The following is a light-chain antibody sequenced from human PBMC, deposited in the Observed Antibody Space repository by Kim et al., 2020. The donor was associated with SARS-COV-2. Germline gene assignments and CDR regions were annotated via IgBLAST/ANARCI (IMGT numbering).Light chain of an antibody. V-gene: IGKV1-17*03. CDR3: LQHNSYPSFT. CDR1: QGISNY. CDR2: AAS. Sequence: DIQMTQSPSAMSASVGDRVTITCRASQGISNYLAWFQQKPGKVPKRLMYAASSLQSGVPSRFSGSGPGTEFTLTISSLQPEDFTTYYCLQHNSYPSFTFGPGTKVDIK. J-gene: IGKJ3*01.